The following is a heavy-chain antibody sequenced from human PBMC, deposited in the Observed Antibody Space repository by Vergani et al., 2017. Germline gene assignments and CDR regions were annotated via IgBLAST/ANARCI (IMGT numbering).Heavy chain of an antibody. J-gene: IGHJ5*02. CDR1: GDSVSSNSAA. V-gene: IGHV6-1*01. D-gene: IGHD6-6*01. CDR2: TYYRSKWYN. CDR3: ARDRAPEYSSSSAWFDP. Sequence: QVQLQQSGPGLVKPSQTLSLTCAISGDSVSSNSAAWNWIRQSPSRGLEWLGRTYYRSKWYNDYAVSVKSRITINPDTSKNQFSLQLNSVTPEDTAVYYCARDRAPEYSSSSAWFDPWGQGTLVTVSS.